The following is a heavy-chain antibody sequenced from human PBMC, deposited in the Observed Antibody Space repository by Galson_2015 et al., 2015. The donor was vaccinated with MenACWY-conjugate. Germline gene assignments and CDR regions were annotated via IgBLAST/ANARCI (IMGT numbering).Heavy chain of an antibody. V-gene: IGHV3-7*03. Sequence: SLRLSCAASGFTFRSYWMSWVRQAPGEGLEWVANIKEDGSEKSYVDSVKGRFTISRDNAKNSLYLQMNSLRGEDTALYYCARGPTYCGTNCYYYFLYWGQGTLVTVSS. CDR2: IKEDGSEK. D-gene: IGHD2-21*02. CDR1: GFTFRSYW. J-gene: IGHJ4*02. CDR3: ARGPTYCGTNCYYYFLY.